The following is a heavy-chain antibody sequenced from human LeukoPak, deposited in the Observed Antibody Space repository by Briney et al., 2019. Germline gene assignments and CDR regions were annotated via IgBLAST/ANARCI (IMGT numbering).Heavy chain of an antibody. Sequence: SVKVSCKASGGSFSSYGINWVRQAPGQGLEWMGGIIPMFGTVNKAQKFQGRVTITTDESTSTVYLELSSLRSEDTAVYYCAIAEGYWGQGTLVTVSS. CDR2: IIPMFGTV. J-gene: IGHJ4*02. CDR3: AIAEGY. CDR1: GGSFSSYG. V-gene: IGHV1-69*05.